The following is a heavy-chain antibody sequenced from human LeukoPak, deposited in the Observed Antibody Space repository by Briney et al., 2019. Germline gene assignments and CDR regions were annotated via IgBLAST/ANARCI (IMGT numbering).Heavy chain of an antibody. CDR3: ARDPGSYYPDY. CDR2: IWYDGSNK. D-gene: IGHD3-22*01. V-gene: IGHV3-33*01. J-gene: IGHJ4*02. CDR1: GFTFSSYG. Sequence: GGSLRLSCAASGFTFSSYGMHWVRQAPGKGLDWVAVIWYDGSNKYYADSVKGRFTISRDNSKNTLYLQMNSLRAEDTAVYYCARDPGSYYPDYWGQGTLVTVSS.